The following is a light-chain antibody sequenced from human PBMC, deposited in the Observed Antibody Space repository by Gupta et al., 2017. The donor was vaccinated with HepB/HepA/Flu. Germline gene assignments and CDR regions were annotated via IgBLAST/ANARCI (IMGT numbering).Light chain of an antibody. CDR1: QSVTSN. CDR2: GTS. CDR3: QQDHNWPPCT. J-gene: IGKJ2*02. V-gene: IGKV3-15*01. Sequence: EIVMTQSPAPLSVSPGERATLSCRASQSVTSNLAWYQQKPGQAPRLLIYGTSTRDTGIAARFSGGGYGTEVTLTISSRQSEDFAVYYCQQDHNWPPCTFGQGTKVEI.